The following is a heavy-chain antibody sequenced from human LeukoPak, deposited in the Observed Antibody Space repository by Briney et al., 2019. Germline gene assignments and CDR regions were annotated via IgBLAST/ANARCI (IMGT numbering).Heavy chain of an antibody. V-gene: IGHV3-74*01. CDR1: GFTFSSYW. D-gene: IGHD2-21*02. J-gene: IGHJ3*01. Sequence: GGSLRLSCAASGFTFSSYWMHWVRQAPGKGPVWVSHINRDGSSTSYADSVKGRFTISRDNAKNTLYLQMNSLRAEDTAVYYCARDGYCGGDCWGQGTMVTVSS. CDR2: INRDGSST. CDR3: ARDGYCGGDC.